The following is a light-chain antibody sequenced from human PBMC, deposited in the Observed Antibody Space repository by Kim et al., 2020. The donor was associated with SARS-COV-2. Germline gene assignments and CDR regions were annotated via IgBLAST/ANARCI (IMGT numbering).Light chain of an antibody. CDR2: KAS. J-gene: IGKJ2*01. CDR1: QSISIW. Sequence: SVGDRVTITCRASQSISIWLAWYQQKPGKAPKLLIYKASSLESGVPSRFSGSGSGTEFTLTISSLQPDDFATYYCQQYSSYSHMYTFGQGTKLEI. CDR3: QQYSSYSHMYT. V-gene: IGKV1-5*03.